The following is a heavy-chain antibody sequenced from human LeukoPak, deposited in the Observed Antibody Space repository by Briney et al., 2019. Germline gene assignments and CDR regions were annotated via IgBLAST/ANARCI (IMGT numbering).Heavy chain of an antibody. V-gene: IGHV3-7*05. J-gene: IGHJ6*02. Sequence: PGGSLRLSCAASGFIFSSYWMNWVRQAPGKGLEWVANIKEDGSARYYVDSVKGRFTISRDNAKNSLYLQMNSLRAEDTAVYYCVMDMDVWGQGTTVTVSS. CDR3: VMDMDV. CDR2: IKEDGSAR. CDR1: GFIFSSYW.